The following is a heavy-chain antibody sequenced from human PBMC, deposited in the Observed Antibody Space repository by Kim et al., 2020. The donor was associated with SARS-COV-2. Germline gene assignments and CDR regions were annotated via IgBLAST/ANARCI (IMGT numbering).Heavy chain of an antibody. J-gene: IGHJ4*02. D-gene: IGHD3-22*01. Sequence: GGSLRLSCAASGFTVSSNYMSWVRQAPGKGLEWVSVIYSGGSTYYADSVKGRFTISRDNSKNTLYLQMNSLRAEDTAVYYCARGSYDSSGYLGYYFDYWGQGTLVTVSS. CDR3: ARGSYDSSGYLGYYFDY. CDR2: IYSGGST. CDR1: GFTVSSNY. V-gene: IGHV3-53*01.